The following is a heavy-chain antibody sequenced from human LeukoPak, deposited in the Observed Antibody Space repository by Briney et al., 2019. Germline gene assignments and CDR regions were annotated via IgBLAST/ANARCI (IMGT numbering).Heavy chain of an antibody. CDR3: ASRDCSSTSCHEGYNWFDP. V-gene: IGHV4-34*01. Sequence: SETLSLTCAVYGGSFSGYYWSWIRQPPGKGLEWIGEINHSGSTNYNPSLKSRVTISVDTSKNQFSLELTSVTAADTAVYYCASRDCSSTSCHEGYNWFDPWGQGILVSVSS. CDR1: GGSFSGYY. J-gene: IGHJ5*02. D-gene: IGHD2-2*01. CDR2: INHSGST.